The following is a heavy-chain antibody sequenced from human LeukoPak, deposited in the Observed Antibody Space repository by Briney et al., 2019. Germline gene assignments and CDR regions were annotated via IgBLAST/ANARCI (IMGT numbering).Heavy chain of an antibody. V-gene: IGHV3-7*01. D-gene: IGHD1-26*01. J-gene: IGHJ4*02. CDR2: INEDGSGK. CDR3: ARDGRGGYFDN. CDR1: GVTFRDYW. Sequence: GGSLRLSCAASGVTFRDYWMSWVRPAPGKGLEWLANINEDGSGKYYVDSVKGRFTISRDNAQNSLYLQMNSLRAEDTAVYFCARDGRGGYFDNWGQGTLVTVSS.